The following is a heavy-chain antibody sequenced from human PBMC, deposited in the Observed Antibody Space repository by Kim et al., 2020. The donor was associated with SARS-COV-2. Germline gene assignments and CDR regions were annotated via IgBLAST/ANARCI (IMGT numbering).Heavy chain of an antibody. V-gene: IGHV4-34*01. J-gene: IGHJ4*02. Sequence: SETLSLTCAVYGGSFSGYYWSWIRQPPGKGLEWIGEINHSGSTNYNPSLKSRVTISVDTSKNQFSLKLSSVTAADTAVYYCARGGGGTTPRDFDYWGQGTLVTVSS. D-gene: IGHD2-15*01. CDR2: INHSGST. CDR1: GGSFSGYY. CDR3: ARGGGGTTPRDFDY.